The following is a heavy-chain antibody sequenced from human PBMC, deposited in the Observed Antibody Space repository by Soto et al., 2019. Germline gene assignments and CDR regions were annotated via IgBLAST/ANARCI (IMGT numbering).Heavy chain of an antibody. CDR1: GGSISSYY. CDR3: ARLSSSWYDNWFDP. Sequence: SETLSLTCTVSGGSISSYYWSWIRQPPGKGLEWIVYIYYSGSTNYNPSLKSRVTISVDTSKNQFSLKLSSVTAADTAVYYCARLSSSWYDNWFDPWGQGTLVTVSS. V-gene: IGHV4-59*01. J-gene: IGHJ5*02. D-gene: IGHD6-13*01. CDR2: IYYSGST.